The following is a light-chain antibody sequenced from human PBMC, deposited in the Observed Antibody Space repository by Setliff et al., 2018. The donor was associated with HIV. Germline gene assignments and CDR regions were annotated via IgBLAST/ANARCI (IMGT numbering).Light chain of an antibody. CDR1: SSDVGGYNS. CDR2: EVS. Sequence: QSALTQPASVSGSPGQSITISCTGTSSDVGGYNSVSWYQQHPGKAPKLMIYEVSNRPSGVSNRFSGSKSGNTASLTISGLQAEDEADYYCSSYTSTTLEVFGTGTKVTVL. J-gene: IGLJ1*01. CDR3: SSYTSTTLEV. V-gene: IGLV2-14*01.